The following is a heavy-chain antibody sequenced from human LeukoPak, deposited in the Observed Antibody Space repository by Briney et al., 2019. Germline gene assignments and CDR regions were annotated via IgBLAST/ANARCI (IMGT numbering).Heavy chain of an antibody. V-gene: IGHV3-21*01. CDR2: ISSSSSYI. Sequence: GGSLRLSCAASGFTFSSYSMNWVRQAPGKGLEWVSSISSSSSYIYYADSVRGRFTISRDNAKNSLYLQMNSLRAEDTAVYYCARDKASPLRDFWSGYQDYYYGMDVWGQGTTVTVSS. J-gene: IGHJ6*02. D-gene: IGHD3-3*01. CDR1: GFTFSSYS. CDR3: ARDKASPLRDFWSGYQDYYYGMDV.